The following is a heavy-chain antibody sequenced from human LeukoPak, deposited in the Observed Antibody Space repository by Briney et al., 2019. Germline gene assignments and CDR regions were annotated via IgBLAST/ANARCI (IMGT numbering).Heavy chain of an antibody. Sequence: GGSPRLSCAASGFTFNNYGMHWVRQAPGKGLEWVAFTRNDGNNKYYADSVKGRFTISRDNSKNTLYLQMNSLRAEDTAVYYCAKKQWLVSDGIDYWGQGTLVTVSS. CDR2: TRNDGNNK. D-gene: IGHD6-19*01. CDR3: AKKQWLVSDGIDY. J-gene: IGHJ4*02. V-gene: IGHV3-30*02. CDR1: GFTFNNYG.